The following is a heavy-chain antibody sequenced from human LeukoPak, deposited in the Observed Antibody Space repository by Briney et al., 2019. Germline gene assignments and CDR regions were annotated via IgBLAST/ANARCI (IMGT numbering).Heavy chain of an antibody. D-gene: IGHD1-7*01. CDR1: GYTFTSYY. Sequence: GASVKVSCKASGYTFTSYYMHWVRQAPGQGLEWMGIINPSGGSTSYAQKFQGRVTMTRDTSTSTVYMELSSLRSEDTGVYYCARDRVFQWGLTMYNWNYANWFDPWGQGTLVTVSS. V-gene: IGHV1-46*01. CDR2: INPSGGST. J-gene: IGHJ5*02. CDR3: ARDRVFQWGLTMYNWNYANWFDP.